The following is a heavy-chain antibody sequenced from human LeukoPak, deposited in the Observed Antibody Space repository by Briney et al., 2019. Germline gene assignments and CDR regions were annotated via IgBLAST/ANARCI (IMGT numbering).Heavy chain of an antibody. CDR1: GFTFSSYA. D-gene: IGHD5-12*01. Sequence: GGSLRLSCAASGFTFSSYAMSWVRQAPGKGLEWVSAISGSGGSTYYADSAKGRFTISRDNSKNTLYLQMNSLRAEDTAVYYCAKHRGYSGYDSLGDYWGQGTLVTVSS. V-gene: IGHV3-23*01. CDR3: AKHRGYSGYDSLGDY. CDR2: ISGSGGST. J-gene: IGHJ4*02.